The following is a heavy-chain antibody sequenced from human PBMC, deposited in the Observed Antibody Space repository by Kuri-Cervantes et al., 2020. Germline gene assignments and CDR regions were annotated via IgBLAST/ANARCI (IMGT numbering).Heavy chain of an antibody. Sequence: SLKISCAASGFTFDDYAMHWVRLAPGKGLEWVSGISWNGGPLGYADSVKGRFTISRDNAKNSPYLQMNSLGAEDTALYYCAAVGRSSRPGYWGQGTLVTVSS. V-gene: IGHV3-9*01. CDR3: AAVGRSSRPGY. CDR2: ISWNGGPL. J-gene: IGHJ4*02. D-gene: IGHD6-6*01. CDR1: GFTFDDYA.